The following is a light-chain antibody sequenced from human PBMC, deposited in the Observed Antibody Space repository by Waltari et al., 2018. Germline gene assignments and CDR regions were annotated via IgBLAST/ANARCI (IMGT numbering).Light chain of an antibody. J-gene: IGLJ3*02. CDR1: NNDVGTYDL. V-gene: IGLV2-23*01. CDR2: QGT. CDR3: CSYAGTWL. Sequence: SALTQPASMSASPGQSITISCTATNNDVGTYDLASWYQQHPGRAPKLLIFQGTKRPSEVSGRFSGSKFADTASLTISGLQPEDEADYYCCSYAGTWLFGGGTKVTVL.